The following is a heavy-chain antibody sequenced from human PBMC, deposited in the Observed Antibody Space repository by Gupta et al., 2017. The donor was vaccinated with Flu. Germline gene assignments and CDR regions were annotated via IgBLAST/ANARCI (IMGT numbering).Heavy chain of an antibody. CDR2: INHSGST. J-gene: IGHJ4*02. D-gene: IGHD6-13*01. CDR3: ARLFYSSSWSDFDY. Sequence: QVQLQQWGAGLLKPSETLSLTCAVYGGSFSGYYWSWIRQPPGKGLEWIGEINHSGSTNYNPSLKSRVTISVDTSKNQFSLKLSSVTAADTAVYYCARLFYSSSWSDFDYWGQGTLVTVSS. V-gene: IGHV4-34*01. CDR1: GGSFSGYY.